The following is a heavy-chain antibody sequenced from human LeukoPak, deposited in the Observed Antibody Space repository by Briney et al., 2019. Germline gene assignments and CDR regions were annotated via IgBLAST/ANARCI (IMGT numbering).Heavy chain of an antibody. Sequence: SETLSLTCTVSGGSISSYYWSWIRQPPGKGLEWIGYIYYSGSTNYNPSLKSRVTISVDTSKNQFSLKLSSVTAADTAVYYCARARGARITMIVVVDYFDYWGQGTLVTVSS. D-gene: IGHD3-22*01. CDR2: IYYSGST. J-gene: IGHJ4*02. CDR3: ARARGARITMIVVVDYFDY. CDR1: GGSISSYY. V-gene: IGHV4-59*01.